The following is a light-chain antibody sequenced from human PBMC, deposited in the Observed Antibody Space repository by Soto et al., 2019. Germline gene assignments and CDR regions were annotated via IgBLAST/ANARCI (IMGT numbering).Light chain of an antibody. CDR1: QNISVW. Sequence: DIRMTQSPSTLSASVGDGVTITCRASQNISVWLAWYQQRPGKAPKFLIYDASSLQAGVPSRFSGSESGTEFTLTIRSLQPAAFEIYCCQQYDSSSSPFGQGTTLAIK. V-gene: IGKV1-5*01. J-gene: IGKJ2*01. CDR3: QQYDSSSSP. CDR2: DAS.